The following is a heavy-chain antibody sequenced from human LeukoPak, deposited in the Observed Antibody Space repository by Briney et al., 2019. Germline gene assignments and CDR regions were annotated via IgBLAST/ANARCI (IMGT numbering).Heavy chain of an antibody. V-gene: IGHV4-59*01. Sequence: SETLSLTCTVSGGSISSYYWSWIRQPPGKGLEWIGYIYYSGSTNYNPSLKSRVTISVDTSKNQFSLKLSSVTAADTAVYYCARETYYYDMDVWGKGTTVTVSS. CDR3: ARETYYYDMDV. CDR1: GGSISSYY. CDR2: IYYSGST. J-gene: IGHJ6*03.